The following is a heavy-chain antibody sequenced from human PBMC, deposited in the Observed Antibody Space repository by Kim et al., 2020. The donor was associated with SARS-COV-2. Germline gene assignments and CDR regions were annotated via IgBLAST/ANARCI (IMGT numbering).Heavy chain of an antibody. CDR3: ARGRAGVVPSPILGLGPYYEDYAMGL. D-gene: IGHD3-3*01. CDR1: GGSLSGYH. Sequence: SETLSLTCAVFGGSLSGYHWTWIRQSPGKGLEWIGEINHGGGTNCIPSLKSRVTISLDTSKNQFSLNLRSVTAADTAVYYCARGRAGVVPSPILGLGPYYEDYAMGLWGQGAPGTVPS. V-gene: IGHV4-34*01. CDR2: INHGGGT. J-gene: IGHJ6*01.